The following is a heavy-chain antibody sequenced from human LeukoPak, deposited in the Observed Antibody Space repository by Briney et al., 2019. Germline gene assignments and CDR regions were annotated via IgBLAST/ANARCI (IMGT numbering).Heavy chain of an antibody. V-gene: IGHV1-18*01. CDR3: ARVVDYGNPLGAFDY. J-gene: IGHJ4*02. D-gene: IGHD4-17*01. CDR2: ISAYNGNT. Sequence: GASVKVSCKASGYTFISHGISWVRQAPGQGLEWMGWISAYNGNTNYEQKVQGRVTMTTDTSTSTAYMDLRSLRSDDTAVYYCARVVDYGNPLGAFDYWGQGTLVTVSS. CDR1: GYTFISHG.